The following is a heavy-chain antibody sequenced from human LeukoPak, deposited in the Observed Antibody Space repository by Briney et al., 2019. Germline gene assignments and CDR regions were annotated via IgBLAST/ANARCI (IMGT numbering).Heavy chain of an antibody. CDR1: GYTFTGYY. J-gene: IGHJ4*02. CDR2: IIPNSGGT. Sequence: ASVKVSCKASGYTFTGYYMHWVRQAPGQGLEWMGWIIPNSGGTNYAQKFQGRVTMTRDTSISTAYMELSRLRSDDTAVYYCARWGYIVGAMVADYWGQGTLVTVSS. V-gene: IGHV1-2*02. CDR3: ARWGYIVGAMVADY. D-gene: IGHD1-26*01.